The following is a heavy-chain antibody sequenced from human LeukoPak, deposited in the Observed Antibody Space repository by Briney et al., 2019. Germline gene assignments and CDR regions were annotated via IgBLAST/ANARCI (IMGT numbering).Heavy chain of an antibody. J-gene: IGHJ3*02. CDR3: ARVSSSGWRRFKGNDAFDI. V-gene: IGHV3-21*01. D-gene: IGHD6-19*01. CDR2: ISSSSNYI. CDR1: GFTFSSYS. Sequence: KPGGSLRLSCAASGFTFSSYSMNWVRQAPGKGLEWVSSISSSSNYIYYADSVKGRFTISRDNAKNSLNLQMNSLRAEDTAVYYCARVSSSGWRRFKGNDAFDIWGQGTLVTVSS.